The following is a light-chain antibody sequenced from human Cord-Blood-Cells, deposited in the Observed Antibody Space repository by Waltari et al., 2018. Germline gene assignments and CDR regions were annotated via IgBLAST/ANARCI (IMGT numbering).Light chain of an antibody. CDR2: YDS. CDR3: QVWDSSSDHPV. CDR1: NIGSKS. J-gene: IGLJ3*02. V-gene: IGLV3-21*04. Sequence: SYVLTKPPSVSVAPGKTARITWGGNNIGSKSEHWYQQKPGQAHVLVIYYDSDRPSGIPERFSGSNSGNTATLTISRVEAGDEADYYCQVWDSSSDHPVFGGGTKLTVL.